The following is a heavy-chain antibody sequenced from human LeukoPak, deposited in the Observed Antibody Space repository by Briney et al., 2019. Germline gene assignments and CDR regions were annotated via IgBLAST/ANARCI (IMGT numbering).Heavy chain of an antibody. Sequence: GGSLRLSCAASGFTFSSYATSWVRQAPGKGLEWVSAISGSGGSTYYADSVKGRFTISRDNSKNTLYLQMNSLRAEDTAVYYCAKDRLVAGMGTNWFDPWAREPWSPSPQ. CDR2: ISGSGGST. J-gene: IGHJ5*02. V-gene: IGHV3-23*01. CDR3: AKDRLVAGMGTNWFDP. CDR1: GFTFSSYA. D-gene: IGHD6-19*01.